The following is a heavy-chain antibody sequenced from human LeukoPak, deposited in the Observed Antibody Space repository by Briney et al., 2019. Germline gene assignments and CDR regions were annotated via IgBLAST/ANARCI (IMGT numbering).Heavy chain of an antibody. CDR2: INTNTGNP. V-gene: IGHV7-4-1*02. J-gene: IGHJ6*02. CDR3: AREDDGYYYYYYDMDV. CDR1: GYTFTNYA. Sequence: ASVKVSCKASGYTFTNYAMNWVRQAPGQGLEWMGWINTNTGNPTYAQGFTGRFVFSLDTSVSTAYLQISSLKAEDTAVYYCAREDDGYYYYYYDMDVWGQGTTVTVSS. D-gene: IGHD5-24*01.